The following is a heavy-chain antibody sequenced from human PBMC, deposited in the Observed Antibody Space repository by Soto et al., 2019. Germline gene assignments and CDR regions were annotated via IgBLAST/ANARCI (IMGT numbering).Heavy chain of an antibody. V-gene: IGHV3-48*03. J-gene: IGHJ4*02. D-gene: IGHD2-2*01. Sequence: PGGSLRLSCAASRFTFSTYEMNWVRQAPGKGLEWVSYISTSGSTAYYADSVKGRFTISRDNTRNSLYLQMNSLRDEDTALYYCVRYCSTTLCNGVATRTFDYWGQGTLVTVSS. CDR2: ISTSGSTA. CDR1: RFTFSTYE. CDR3: VRYCSTTLCNGVATRTFDY.